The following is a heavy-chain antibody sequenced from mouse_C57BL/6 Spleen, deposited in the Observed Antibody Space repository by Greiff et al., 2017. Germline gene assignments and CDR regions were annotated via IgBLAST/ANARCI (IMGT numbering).Heavy chain of an antibody. D-gene: IGHD1-1*01. CDR2: IHPSDSDT. V-gene: IGHV1-74*01. J-gene: IGHJ3*01. Sequence: QVHVKQPGAELVKPGASVKVSCKASGYTFTSYWMHWVKQRPGQGLEWIGRIHPSDSDTNDNQKFKGKATLTVDKSSSTAYMQLSSLTSEDSAVYYCASPYYYGSSPFAYWGQGTLVTVSA. CDR1: GYTFTSYW. CDR3: ASPYYYGSSPFAY.